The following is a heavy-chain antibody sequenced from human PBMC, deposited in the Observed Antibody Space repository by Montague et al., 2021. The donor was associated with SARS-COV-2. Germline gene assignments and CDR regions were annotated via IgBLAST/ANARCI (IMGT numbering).Heavy chain of an antibody. V-gene: IGHV4-34*01. Sequence: SETLSLTCSVYGGSFSGYYWSWIRQFPGKGLEWIGEVSHSGSTNYNPSLKSRVTISIDSSKNHFSLQLRSVTAADTAVYYCARCIIGWPILDVWGQGSTVTVSS. D-gene: IGHD6-19*01. CDR2: VSHSGST. CDR3: ARCIIGWPILDV. CDR1: GGSFSGYY. J-gene: IGHJ6*02.